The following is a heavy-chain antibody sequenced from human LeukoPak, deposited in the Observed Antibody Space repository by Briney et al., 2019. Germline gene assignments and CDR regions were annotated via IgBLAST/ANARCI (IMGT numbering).Heavy chain of an antibody. CDR1: GGSISSYY. V-gene: IGHV4-59*01. CDR3: ARVLRNYYGSGSYHPMDV. Sequence: SETLSLTCTVSGGSISSYYWSWIRQPPGKGLEWSGYIYYSGSTNYNPSLKRRVTISVDTSKNQFSLKLSSVPAAATAVYYCARVLRNYYGSGSYHPMDVWGKGTPVTISS. J-gene: IGHJ6*04. CDR2: IYYSGST. D-gene: IGHD3-10*01.